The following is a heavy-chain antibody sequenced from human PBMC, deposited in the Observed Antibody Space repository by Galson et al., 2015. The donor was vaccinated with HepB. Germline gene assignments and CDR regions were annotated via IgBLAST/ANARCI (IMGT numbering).Heavy chain of an antibody. Sequence: QSGAEVKKPGESLKISCKGSGYSFTSYWIGWVRQMPGKGLEWMGIIYPGDSDTRYSPSFQGQVTISADKSISTAYLQWSSLKASDTAMYYCARSQLYDILTPNAIGPYFDYWGQGTLVTVSS. V-gene: IGHV5-51*01. D-gene: IGHD3-9*01. CDR3: ARSQLYDILTPNAIGPYFDY. J-gene: IGHJ4*02. CDR1: GYSFTSYW. CDR2: IYPGDSDT.